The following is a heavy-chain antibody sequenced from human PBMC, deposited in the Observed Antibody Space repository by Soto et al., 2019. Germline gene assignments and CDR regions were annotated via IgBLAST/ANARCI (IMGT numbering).Heavy chain of an antibody. Sequence: PWGSLRLSCSASGFIVENFGMSWCRQAPGKGLEWISSISGSGFKKYYADSVKGRFTISRDNSKSTVYLELNNLSAEDTAVYHCAKNQGVELVQLATVDWFDPWGQGSVVTVSS. CDR3: AKNQGVELVQLATVDWFDP. CDR2: ISGSGFKK. V-gene: IGHV3-23*01. CDR1: GFIVENFG. D-gene: IGHD1-1*01. J-gene: IGHJ5*02.